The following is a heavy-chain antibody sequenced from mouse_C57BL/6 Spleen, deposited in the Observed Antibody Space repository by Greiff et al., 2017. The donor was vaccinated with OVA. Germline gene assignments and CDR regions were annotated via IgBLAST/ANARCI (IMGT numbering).Heavy chain of an antibody. J-gene: IGHJ4*01. V-gene: IGHV1-81*01. CDR2: IYPRSGNT. D-gene: IGHD3-2*02. CDR3: ARSGTVPMDY. Sequence: VKLVESGAELARPGASVKLSCKASGYTFTSYGISWVKQRTGQGLEWIGEIYPRSGNTYYNEKFKGKATLTADKSSSTAYMELRSLTSEDSAVYFCARSGTVPMDYWGQGTSVTVSS. CDR1: GYTFTSYG.